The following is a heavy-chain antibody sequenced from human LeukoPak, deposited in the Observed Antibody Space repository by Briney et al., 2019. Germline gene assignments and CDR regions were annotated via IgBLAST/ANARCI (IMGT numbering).Heavy chain of an antibody. J-gene: IGHJ4*02. CDR2: ISGSGGST. Sequence: PGRSLRLSCAASGFTFSSYAMSWVRQAPGKGLEWVSAISGSGGSTYYADSVKGRFTISRDNSKNTLYLQMNSLRAEDAAVYYCAIHYYDSSGYFDYWGQGTLVTVSS. V-gene: IGHV3-23*01. D-gene: IGHD3-22*01. CDR3: AIHYYDSSGYFDY. CDR1: GFTFSSYA.